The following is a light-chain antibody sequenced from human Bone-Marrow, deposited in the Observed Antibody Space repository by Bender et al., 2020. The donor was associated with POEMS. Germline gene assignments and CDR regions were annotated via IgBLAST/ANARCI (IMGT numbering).Light chain of an antibody. CDR2: QDS. Sequence: SYDLSQPVSVSVSPGQTASITCSGDNLGTRFVFWYQQRPGQSPVLVIYQDSKRPSRIPERFSGSNSGNTATLTISGTQATDEADYYCQAWAGFTVVFGGGTKLTVL. V-gene: IGLV3-1*01. J-gene: IGLJ2*01. CDR3: QAWAGFTVV. CDR1: NLGTRF.